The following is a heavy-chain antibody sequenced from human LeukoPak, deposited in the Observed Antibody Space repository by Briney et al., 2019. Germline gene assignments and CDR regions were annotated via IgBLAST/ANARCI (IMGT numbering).Heavy chain of an antibody. CDR2: ISAYNGNT. J-gene: IGHJ4*02. V-gene: IGHV1-18*01. CDR1: GYTFTSYG. Sequence: ASVKVSCKASGYTFTSYGISWVRQAPGQGLGWMGWISAYNGNTNYAQNLQGRVTMTTDTSTSTAYMELRSLRSDDTALYYCARAVPYYFGSGSTEEFDYWGQGTLVTVSS. CDR3: ARAVPYYFGSGSTEEFDY. D-gene: IGHD3-10*01.